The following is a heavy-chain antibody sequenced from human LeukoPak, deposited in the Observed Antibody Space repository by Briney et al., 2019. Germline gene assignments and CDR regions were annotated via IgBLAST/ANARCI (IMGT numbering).Heavy chain of an antibody. D-gene: IGHD2-15*01. J-gene: IGHJ3*02. V-gene: IGHV1-18*01. CDR1: GYTFTSYG. CDR3: ARVGGGSWSRAFDI. CDR2: TSAYNGNT. Sequence: ASVKVSCKTSGYTFTSYGISWVRQAPGQGLEWMGWTSAYNGNTNYAQKPQGRVTMTTETSTSTAYMELRSLRSDDTAVYYCARVGGGSWSRAFDIWGQGTMVTVSS.